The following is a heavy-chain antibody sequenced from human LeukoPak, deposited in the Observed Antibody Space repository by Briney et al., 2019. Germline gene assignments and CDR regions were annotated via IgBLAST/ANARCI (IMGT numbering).Heavy chain of an antibody. V-gene: IGHV3-48*03. CDR3: ARDERPNAFDI. J-gene: IGHJ3*02. Sequence: PGGSLRLSCKASGFTFSSYEMNWVRQAPGRGLEWVPYISSTGTTIYYADSVKGRFTISRDNTKKSLYLQMNSLRAEDTAVYYCARDERPNAFDIWGQGTMVTVSS. CDR1: GFTFSSYE. CDR2: ISSTGTTI.